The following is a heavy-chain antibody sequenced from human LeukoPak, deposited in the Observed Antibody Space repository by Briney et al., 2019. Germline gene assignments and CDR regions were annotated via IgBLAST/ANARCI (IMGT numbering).Heavy chain of an antibody. Sequence: GGSLRLSCEVSGFSFSSYWMTWVRQAPGKGLEWVGFIRSKIYGGTPEYAASVRGRFTISRDDSKGVAYLQMNSLKTEDTAVYYCTRDQTPYYWGQGTLVTVSS. CDR3: TRDQTPYY. V-gene: IGHV3-49*04. CDR1: GFSFSSYW. CDR2: IRSKIYGGTP. J-gene: IGHJ4*02.